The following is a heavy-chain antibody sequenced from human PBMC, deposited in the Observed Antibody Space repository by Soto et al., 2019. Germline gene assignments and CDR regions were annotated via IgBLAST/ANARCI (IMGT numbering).Heavy chain of an antibody. CDR2: INPNSGGT. V-gene: IGHV1-2*02. J-gene: IGHJ4*02. Sequence: ASVKVSCKASGYTFTGYYMHWVRQAPGQGLEWMGWINPNSGGTNYAQKFQGRVTMTRDTSISTAYMELSRLRSDDTAVYYCARGRAGFWSDYFTYWGQGTLVTVSS. D-gene: IGHD3-3*01. CDR3: ARGRAGFWSDYFTY. CDR1: GYTFTGYY.